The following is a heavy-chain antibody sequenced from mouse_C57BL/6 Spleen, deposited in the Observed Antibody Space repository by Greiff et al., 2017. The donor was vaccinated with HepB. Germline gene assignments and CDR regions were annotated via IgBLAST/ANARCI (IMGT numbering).Heavy chain of an antibody. Sequence: QVQLQQSGAELVKPGASVKMSCKASGYTFTSYWITWVKQRPGQGLEWIGDIYPGSGSTNYNEKFKSKATLTVDTSSSTAYMQLSSLTSEDSAVYYCASEGYYDAMDYWGQGTSVTVSS. V-gene: IGHV1-55*01. CDR3: ASEGYYDAMDY. CDR2: IYPGSGST. D-gene: IGHD2-2*01. J-gene: IGHJ4*01. CDR1: GYTFTSYW.